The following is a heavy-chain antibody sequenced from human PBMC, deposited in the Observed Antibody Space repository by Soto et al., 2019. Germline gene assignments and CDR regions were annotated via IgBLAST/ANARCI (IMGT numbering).Heavy chain of an antibody. CDR1: GSRFSNYV. CDR2: IIPIFNST. Sequence: ASVKVSCKVSGSRFSNYVISWVRQAPGHGLEWLGRIIPIFNSTKYAQSFQGRVTITADKSTSTASLELSSLRSDDTAVYYCAREGRGKKDGYNGLVSLGYWGQGTLVTVSS. D-gene: IGHD2-21*01. J-gene: IGHJ4*02. CDR3: AREGRGKKDGYNGLVSLGY. V-gene: IGHV1-69*06.